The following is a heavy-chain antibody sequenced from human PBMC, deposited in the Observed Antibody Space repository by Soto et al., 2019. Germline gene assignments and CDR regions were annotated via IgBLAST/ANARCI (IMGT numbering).Heavy chain of an antibody. CDR1: GYTFTSYA. V-gene: IGHV1-3*05. CDR2: INAGNGNT. Sequence: QVQLVQSGAEKKKPGASVKVSCKASGYTFTSYAIHWVRQAPGQRLEWMGWINAGNGNTKYSQKFQGRVTITRDTSASTDYMELSSLRAEDTAVYYCARGCPLWFDPWGQGTLVTVSS. J-gene: IGHJ5*02. CDR3: ARGCPLWFDP.